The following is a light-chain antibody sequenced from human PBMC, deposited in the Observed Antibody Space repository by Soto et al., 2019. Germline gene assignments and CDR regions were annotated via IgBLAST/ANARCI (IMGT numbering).Light chain of an antibody. CDR3: QVWPSASDPPV. CDR1: RIASYS. Sequence: SYELTQTPSVSVAPGQTARITCAGDRIASYSVHWYQQQPGQVPIVVVYDDRDRPSGIPERFSGSTSTNTATLTISRVEAGDEADYYCQVWPSASDPPVFGGGTKVTVL. V-gene: IGLV3-21*02. J-gene: IGLJ3*02. CDR2: DDR.